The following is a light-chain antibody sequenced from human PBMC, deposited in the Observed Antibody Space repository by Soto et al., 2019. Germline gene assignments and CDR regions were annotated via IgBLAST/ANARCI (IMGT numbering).Light chain of an antibody. V-gene: IGLV2-14*01. CDR3: SSYTSSSTLL. CDR2: DVD. Sequence: QSVLTQPASVSGSPGQSITISCTGTSSDVGGYNYVSWYQQHPGKAPKLMIYDVDSRPSGVSNRFSGSKSGNTASLTISGLQAEDEADYYCSSYTSSSTLLFGGGTMLTVL. J-gene: IGLJ2*01. CDR1: SSDVGGYNY.